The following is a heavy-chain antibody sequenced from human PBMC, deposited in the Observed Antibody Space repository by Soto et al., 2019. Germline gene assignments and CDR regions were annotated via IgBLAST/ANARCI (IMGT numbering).Heavy chain of an antibody. CDR2: INVYNGNT. J-gene: IGHJ5*02. V-gene: IGHV1-18*01. CDR3: ARGVGSGSYDNQYNWFDP. Sequence: QVQLVQSGGEVKKPGASVKVSCKASGYTFTNYGISWVRPAPGQGLEWMGWINVYNGNTKYAQKVQGRVTMTTDTSTSTAYMELRSLRSDDTAVYYCARGVGSGSYDNQYNWFDPWGQGTLVTVSS. CDR1: GYTFTNYG. D-gene: IGHD3-10*01.